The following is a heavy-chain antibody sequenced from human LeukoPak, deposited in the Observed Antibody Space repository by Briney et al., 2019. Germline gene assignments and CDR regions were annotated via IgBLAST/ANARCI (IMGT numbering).Heavy chain of an antibody. CDR3: ARAVVGARFDY. J-gene: IGHJ4*02. CDR2: IYYSGST. Sequence: SETLSLTCCVSGGSLNSYYWHWIRQPPRKGLEWIGYIYYSGSTNYNPSLKSRLTISVDTSKNQFSLKLSSVTAADTAVYYCARAVVGARFDYWGQGTLVTVSS. V-gene: IGHV4-59*01. CDR1: GGSLNSYY. D-gene: IGHD1-26*01.